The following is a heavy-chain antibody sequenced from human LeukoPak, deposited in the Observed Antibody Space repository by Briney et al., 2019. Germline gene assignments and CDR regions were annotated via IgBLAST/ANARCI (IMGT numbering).Heavy chain of an antibody. J-gene: IGHJ4*02. CDR3: AKKGDSSGYYYVEDDY. CDR1: GFTFTNHG. Sequence: GGSLRLSCAASGFTFTNHGFHWVRQAPGKGLEWVALIWYDGSKKVYADSVKGRFTISRDNSKNTLYLQMNSLRAEDTAVYYCAKKGDSSGYYYVEDDYWGQGTLVTVSS. CDR2: IWYDGSKK. D-gene: IGHD3-22*01. V-gene: IGHV3-33*06.